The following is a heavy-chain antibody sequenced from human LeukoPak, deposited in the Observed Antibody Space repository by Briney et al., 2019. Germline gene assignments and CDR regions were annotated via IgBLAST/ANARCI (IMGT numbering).Heavy chain of an antibody. Sequence: GGSLRLSCAASGFTFSSYGMHWVRQAPGKGLEWVAVISYDGSNKYYADSVKGRFTISRDNSKNTLYLQMNSLRAEDTAVYYCAKDLAFSGYEGHDYWGQGTLVTVSS. CDR2: ISYDGSNK. CDR1: GFTFSSYG. CDR3: AKDLAFSGYEGHDY. J-gene: IGHJ4*02. D-gene: IGHD5-12*01. V-gene: IGHV3-30*18.